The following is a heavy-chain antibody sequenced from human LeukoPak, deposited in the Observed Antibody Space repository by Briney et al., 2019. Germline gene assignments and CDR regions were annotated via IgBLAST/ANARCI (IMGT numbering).Heavy chain of an antibody. J-gene: IGHJ4*02. V-gene: IGHV3-23*01. CDR1: GFTFSSYA. CDR3: AKGGKWDVTPFDY. CDR2: ISGSGGST. D-gene: IGHD1-26*01. Sequence: PGGSLRLSCAASGFTFSSYAMGWVRQAPGRRLEWVSVISGSGGSTYYADSVKGRFTISRDNSKTTLYLQMDSLRADDTAVYYCAKGGKWDVTPFDYWGQGTLVTVSS.